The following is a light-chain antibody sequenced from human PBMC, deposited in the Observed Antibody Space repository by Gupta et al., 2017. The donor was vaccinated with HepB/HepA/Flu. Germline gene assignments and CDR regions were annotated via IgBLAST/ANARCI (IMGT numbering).Light chain of an antibody. Sequence: QFALTQPRSVSGSPGQSVAVCCAGSSSNVGAYNYVFWYQQHPGKAPKLIIYDVNKRPSGVPDRFSGSKSDNTASLTISGLQAEDEADYYCCSYAGSDTYSFGTGTTVTVL. CDR1: SSNVGAYNY. J-gene: IGLJ1*01. CDR3: CSYAGSDTYS. CDR2: DVN. V-gene: IGLV2-11*01.